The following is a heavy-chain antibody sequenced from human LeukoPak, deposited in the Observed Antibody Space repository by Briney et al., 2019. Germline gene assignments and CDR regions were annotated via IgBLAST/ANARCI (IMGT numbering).Heavy chain of an antibody. CDR1: GGTFSSYA. Sequence: SVKVSCKASGGTFSSYAISWVRPAPGQGLEWMGGIIPIFGTANYAQKFQGRVTITADKSTSTAYMELSSLRSEDTAVYYCARASTPYAPAFYGMDVWGKGTTVTVSS. CDR3: ARASTPYAPAFYGMDV. CDR2: IIPIFGTA. V-gene: IGHV1-69*06. J-gene: IGHJ6*04. D-gene: IGHD2-2*01.